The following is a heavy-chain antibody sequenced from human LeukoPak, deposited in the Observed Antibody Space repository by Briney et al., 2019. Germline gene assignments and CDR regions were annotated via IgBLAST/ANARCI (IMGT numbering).Heavy chain of an antibody. CDR3: AKDQFPPYYYDSSGYLDY. CDR2: IKSKTDGGTT. D-gene: IGHD3-22*01. Sequence: GGSLRLSCAASGFTFSNAWMSWVRQAPGKGLEWVGRIKSKTDGGTTDYAAPVKGRFTISRDDSKNTLYLQMNSLRAEDTAVYYCAKDQFPPYYYDSSGYLDYWGQGTLVTVSS. J-gene: IGHJ4*02. V-gene: IGHV3-15*01. CDR1: GFTFSNAW.